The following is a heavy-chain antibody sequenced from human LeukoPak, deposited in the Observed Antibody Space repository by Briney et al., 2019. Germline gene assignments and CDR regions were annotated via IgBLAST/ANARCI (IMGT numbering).Heavy chain of an antibody. CDR2: ISGSGGNT. V-gene: IGHV3-23*01. D-gene: IGHD3-10*01. Sequence: PGGSLRLSCAASGFTFSSYAMSWVRQAPGKGLEWVSGISGSGGNTYCADSVKGRFTISRDNSKNTLYLQMNSLGAEDTAVYYCAKGGSGSPFDHWGQGTQVTVSS. CDR1: GFTFSSYA. CDR3: AKGGSGSPFDH. J-gene: IGHJ4*02.